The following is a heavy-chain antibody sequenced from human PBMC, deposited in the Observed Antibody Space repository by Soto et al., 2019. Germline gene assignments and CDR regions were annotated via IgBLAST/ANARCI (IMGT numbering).Heavy chain of an antibody. J-gene: IGHJ5*02. D-gene: IGHD6-6*01. CDR2: INPHSGAT. CDR1: GYTFTGYY. CDR3: PKHRRSSSLYWFYP. Sequence: QVQLVQSGAEVKKPGASVKVSCKASGYTFTGYYMHWVRQAPGQGLEWMGWINPHSGATNYAQKFQGWVTMTRDTSISTAYMELSRLRSDDTAVYYCPKHRRSSSLYWFYPWGQGTLVTVSS. V-gene: IGHV1-2*04.